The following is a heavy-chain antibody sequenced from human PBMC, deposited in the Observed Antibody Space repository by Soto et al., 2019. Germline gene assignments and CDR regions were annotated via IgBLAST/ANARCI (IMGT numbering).Heavy chain of an antibody. CDR2: IFYSGST. Sequence: TSETLSLTCTVSGDSISPYYWSWIRQPPGKGLEWIGYIFYSGSTSYNPSLKSRVTISVDTSKNQFSLKLSSVTAADTAVYYCARDIMGTNYYYYGMDVWGQGTTVTVSS. J-gene: IGHJ6*02. D-gene: IGHD2-8*01. CDR3: ARDIMGTNYYYYGMDV. CDR1: GDSISPYY. V-gene: IGHV4-59*01.